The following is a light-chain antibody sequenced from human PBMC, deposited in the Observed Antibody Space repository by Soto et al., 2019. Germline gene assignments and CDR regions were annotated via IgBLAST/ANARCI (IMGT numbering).Light chain of an antibody. CDR1: SSNIGAGYG. CDR3: QSYDSSLSGSGV. Sequence: QSVLTQPPSVSGAPGQRVTVSCTGSSSNIGAGYGVNWYQQLPGTAPKLLIYGNSNRPSGVPDRFSGSKSGTSASLAITGLQAEDEADYYCQSYDSSLSGSGVFGGGTKLTVL. J-gene: IGLJ3*02. V-gene: IGLV1-40*01. CDR2: GNS.